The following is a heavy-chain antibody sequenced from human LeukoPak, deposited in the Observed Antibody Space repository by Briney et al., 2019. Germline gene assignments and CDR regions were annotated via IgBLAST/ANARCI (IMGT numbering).Heavy chain of an antibody. D-gene: IGHD2-15*01. J-gene: IGHJ4*02. CDR1: GLTFSNAW. Sequence: GSLRLSCAASGLTFSNAWMSWVRQAPGKGLEWVGRIKTKTDGGTTDYAAPVKGRFTISRDDSKTTLYLQMNSLKTEDTAVYYCTTPAGFHLVYWGQGTLVTVSS. V-gene: IGHV3-15*01. CDR3: TTPAGFHLVY. CDR2: IKTKTDGGTT.